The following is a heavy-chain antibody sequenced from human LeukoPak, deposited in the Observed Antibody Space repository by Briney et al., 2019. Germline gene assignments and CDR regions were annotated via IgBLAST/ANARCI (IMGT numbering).Heavy chain of an antibody. Sequence: ASVKVSCKASGYTFTNYGVSWVRRAPGQGLEWMGWISAYNGYTNYAQKFQFRVTMTTDTSTSTAYMELRSLTSDDTAVYYCARDKAVTTELTQYFQHWGQGTLVTVSS. V-gene: IGHV1-18*01. CDR2: ISAYNGYT. D-gene: IGHD4-11*01. CDR1: GYTFTNYG. CDR3: ARDKAVTTELTQYFQH. J-gene: IGHJ1*01.